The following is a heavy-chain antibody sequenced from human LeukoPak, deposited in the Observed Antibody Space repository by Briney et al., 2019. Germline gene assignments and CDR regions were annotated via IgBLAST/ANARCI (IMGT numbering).Heavy chain of an antibody. J-gene: IGHJ4*02. D-gene: IGHD6-19*01. CDR3: AKVYSSVWTHIGHFDY. V-gene: IGHV3-23*01. CDR1: GFTFSNYA. Sequence: GGSLRLSCAASGFTFSNYAMSWVRQAPGKGLEWVSGISSSGGSTFYTDSVKGRFTISRDNSKNTLYLQMNSLRAEDTAVYYCAKVYSSVWTHIGHFDYWGQGTLVTVS. CDR2: ISSSGGST.